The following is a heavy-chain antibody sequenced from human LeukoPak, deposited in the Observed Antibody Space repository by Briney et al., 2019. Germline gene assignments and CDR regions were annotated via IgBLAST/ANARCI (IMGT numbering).Heavy chain of an antibody. CDR1: GFTFSSYS. D-gene: IGHD5-12*01. CDR3: ARVRSGYYQDY. CDR2: ISGSSSFI. V-gene: IGHV3-21*01. Sequence: GGSLRLSCAASGFTFSSYSMNWVRQAPGKGLEWVSSISGSSSFIYYADSVKGRFTISRDNAQNSLYLQMNSLRAEDTAVYYCARVRSGYYQDYWGQGTLVTVSS. J-gene: IGHJ4*02.